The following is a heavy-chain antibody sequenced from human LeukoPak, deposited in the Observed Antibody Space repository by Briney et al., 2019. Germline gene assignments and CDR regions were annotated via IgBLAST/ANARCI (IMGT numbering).Heavy chain of an antibody. CDR1: GFTFSSYW. Sequence: GGSLRLSCAASGFTFSSYWMSWVRQAPGKGLEWVANIKQDGSEKYYVDSVKGRFTISRDNAKNSLYLQMNSLRAEDTAVYYCAKDYYDFWSGKYASYGMDVWGQGTTVTVSS. CDR3: AKDYYDFWSGKYASYGMDV. J-gene: IGHJ6*02. V-gene: IGHV3-7*01. D-gene: IGHD3-3*01. CDR2: IKQDGSEK.